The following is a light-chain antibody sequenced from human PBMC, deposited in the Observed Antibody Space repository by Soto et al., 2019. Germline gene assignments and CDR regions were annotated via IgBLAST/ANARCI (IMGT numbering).Light chain of an antibody. CDR2: DAS. CDR1: QSVGTS. Sequence: DIQMTQAPSTLSASVGDRVTITCRASQSVGTSLAWYQQKPGKAPKLLIYDASSLERGVPSRFSGSASGTEFSLTISSLQPDDFATYYCQHYNNYLITFGQGTRLEIK. J-gene: IGKJ5*01. V-gene: IGKV1-5*01. CDR3: QHYNNYLIT.